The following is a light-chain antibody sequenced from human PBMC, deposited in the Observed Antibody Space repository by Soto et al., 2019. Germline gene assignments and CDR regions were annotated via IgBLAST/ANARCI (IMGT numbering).Light chain of an antibody. V-gene: IGKV3-11*01. Sequence: EIVMTQSPATLSVSPGERATLSCRASQSVSSNLAWYQQKPGQAPRLLIYNASNRATGIPARFSGSGSGTDFTLTISSLEPEDFAVYYCQQRSNWPPWFTFGPGTKVDIK. CDR2: NAS. CDR1: QSVSSN. J-gene: IGKJ3*01. CDR3: QQRSNWPPWFT.